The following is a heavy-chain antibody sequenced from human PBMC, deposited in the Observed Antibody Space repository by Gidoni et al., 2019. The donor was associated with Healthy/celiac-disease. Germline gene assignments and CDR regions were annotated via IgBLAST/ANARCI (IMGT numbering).Heavy chain of an antibody. J-gene: IGHJ4*02. CDR2: IYYSGST. CDR3: ARHQKVKLADY. V-gene: IGHV4-39*01. Sequence: QLQLQESGPGLVKPSETLSLTCTVSGGSISSSSYYWGWIRQPPGKGLEWIGSIYYSGSTYYNPSLKSRVTISVDTSKNQFSLKLSSVTAADTAVYYCARHQKVKLADYWGQGTLVTVSS. CDR1: GGSISSSSYY.